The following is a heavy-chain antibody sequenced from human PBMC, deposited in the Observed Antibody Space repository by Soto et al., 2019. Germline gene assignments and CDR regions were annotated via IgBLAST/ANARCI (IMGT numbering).Heavy chain of an antibody. D-gene: IGHD2-2*01. Sequence: QVQLVQSGAAVKKPRSSVKVSCKASGGTFSSYAISWVRQAPGQGLEWMGGIIPIFGTANYAQKFQGRVTITADEPTSTAYMELSSLRSEDTAVYYCARHVPAAGYYYGMDVWGQGTTVTVSS. CDR2: IIPIFGTA. J-gene: IGHJ6*02. V-gene: IGHV1-69*12. CDR3: ARHVPAAGYYYGMDV. CDR1: GGTFSSYA.